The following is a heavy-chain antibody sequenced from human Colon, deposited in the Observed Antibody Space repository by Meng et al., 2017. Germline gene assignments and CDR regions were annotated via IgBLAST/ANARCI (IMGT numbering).Heavy chain of an antibody. CDR1: GFTFSSYW. V-gene: IGHV3-7*01. J-gene: IGHJ4*02. D-gene: IGHD3-10*01. CDR2: INLDGSEK. CDR3: ARRRGSGSFDY. Sequence: GESLKISCAASGFTFSSYWMSWVRQAPGKGLEWVAKINLDGSEKYYVDSVKGRFTISRDNAKNSLSLQMNSLRAEDTAVYYCARRRGSGSFDYWGQGTLVTVSS.